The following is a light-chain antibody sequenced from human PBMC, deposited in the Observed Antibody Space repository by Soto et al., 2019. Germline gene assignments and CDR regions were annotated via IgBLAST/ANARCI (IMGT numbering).Light chain of an antibody. CDR1: QSVVSN. CDR3: QQRTSWPLT. CDR2: DVS. V-gene: IGKV3-11*01. Sequence: EIVLTQSPATLSLSPGERATLSCRASQSVVSNLAWYQQKPGQAPRLLIYDVSNRATGIPARFSGGGSGTHFTLTIGSLEPEDLAVYYCQQRTSWPLTFGGGTKVEIK. J-gene: IGKJ4*01.